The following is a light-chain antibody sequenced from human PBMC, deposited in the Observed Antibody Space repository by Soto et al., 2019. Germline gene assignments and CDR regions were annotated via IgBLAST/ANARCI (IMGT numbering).Light chain of an antibody. CDR1: QGISTD. Sequence: SQMPQSPTSLSASVGDRVTITCRASQGISTDLDWYQQKTGKAPKRLIYAASSLQSGVPSRFSGSGSGTEFTLTISSLQPEDFATYYCLQHNTYPWTFGQGTKVDIK. J-gene: IGKJ1*01. CDR3: LQHNTYPWT. CDR2: AAS. V-gene: IGKV1-17*01.